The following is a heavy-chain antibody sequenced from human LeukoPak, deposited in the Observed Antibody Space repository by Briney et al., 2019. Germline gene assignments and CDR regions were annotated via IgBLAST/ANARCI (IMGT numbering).Heavy chain of an antibody. D-gene: IGHD6-13*01. V-gene: IGHV1-46*01. Sequence: GASEKVSCKASGYTFTTYHMHWVRQAPGQGLEWMGIINPSGGTTSYAQNFQGRVTMTRDTSTSTVYMGLSSLRSEDTAVYYCARPGYSSNPYYGMDVWGQGTTVTVSS. CDR3: ARPGYSSNPYYGMDV. J-gene: IGHJ6*02. CDR2: INPSGGTT. CDR1: GYTFTTYH.